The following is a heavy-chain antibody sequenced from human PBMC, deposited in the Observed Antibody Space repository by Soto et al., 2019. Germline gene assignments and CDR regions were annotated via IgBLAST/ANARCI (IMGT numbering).Heavy chain of an antibody. Sequence: SETLSLTCTVSGGSISSSSYYWGWIRQPPGKGLEWIGSIYYSGSTYYNPSLKSRVTISVDTSKNQFSLKLSSVTAADTAVYYCARHDVVRKNWFDPWGQGTLVTVSS. V-gene: IGHV4-39*01. CDR1: GGSISSSSYY. CDR3: ARHDVVRKNWFDP. D-gene: IGHD2-15*01. J-gene: IGHJ5*02. CDR2: IYYSGST.